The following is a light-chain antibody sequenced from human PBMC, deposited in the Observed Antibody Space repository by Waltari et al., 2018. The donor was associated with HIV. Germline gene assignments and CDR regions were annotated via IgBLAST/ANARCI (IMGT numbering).Light chain of an antibody. J-gene: IGLJ3*02. CDR3: GTWDADLDGPV. CDR2: NTD. V-gene: IGLV1-44*01. CDR1: PNVRSNN. Sequence: PNVRSNNVYWYQHIPPTAPKLIIYNTDQRPSGVPARFSASKTGTSASLAISGLQPGDEGLYYCGTWDADLDGPVFGGGTKVTVL.